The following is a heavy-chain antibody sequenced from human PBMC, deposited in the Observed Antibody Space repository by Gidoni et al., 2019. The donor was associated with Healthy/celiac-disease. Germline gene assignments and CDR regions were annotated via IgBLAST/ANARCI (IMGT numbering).Heavy chain of an antibody. Sequence: QVQLVESGGGVVQPGRSLRLSCAASGFTFSSYGMHWVRQAPGKGLEWVAVISYDGSNKYYADSVKGRFTISRDNSKNTLYLQMNSLRAEDTAVYYCAKDLSGSYRLGGDYWGQGTLVTVSS. V-gene: IGHV3-30*18. CDR2: ISYDGSNK. J-gene: IGHJ4*02. CDR1: GFTFSSYG. D-gene: IGHD1-26*01. CDR3: AKDLSGSYRLGGDY.